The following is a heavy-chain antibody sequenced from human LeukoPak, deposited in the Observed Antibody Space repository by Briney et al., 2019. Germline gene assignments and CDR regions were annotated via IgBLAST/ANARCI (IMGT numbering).Heavy chain of an antibody. Sequence: GGSLRLSCAASGFTFSSYEMNWVRQAPGKGLEWVSYISSSGSTIYYADSVKGRFTISRDNAKNSLYLQMNSLRAEDTAVYYCARDTAQYYDSSGYYFWGQGTLVTVSS. CDR3: ARDTAQYYDSSGYYF. CDR2: ISSSGSTI. J-gene: IGHJ4*02. D-gene: IGHD3-22*01. CDR1: GFTFSSYE. V-gene: IGHV3-48*03.